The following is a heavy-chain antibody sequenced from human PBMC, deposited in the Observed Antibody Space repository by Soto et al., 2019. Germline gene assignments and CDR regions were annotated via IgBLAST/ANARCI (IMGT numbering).Heavy chain of an antibody. Sequence: QVQLVQSGAEVKKPGASVKVSCKASGYTFTSYGISWVRQAPGQGLEWMGWISAYNGNTNYAQKLQGRVTMTTDTPTSTAYMELRSRRSDDTAVYYCASDRRWELGLSLWFDPWGQGSLVTVSS. CDR1: GYTFTSYG. D-gene: IGHD1-26*01. CDR2: ISAYNGNT. J-gene: IGHJ5*02. V-gene: IGHV1-18*01. CDR3: ASDRRWELGLSLWFDP.